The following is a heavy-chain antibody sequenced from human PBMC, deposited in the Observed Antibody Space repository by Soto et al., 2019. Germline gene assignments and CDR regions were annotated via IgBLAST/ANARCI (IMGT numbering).Heavy chain of an antibody. D-gene: IGHD3-3*01. Sequence: QVQLVQSGAEVKKPGSSVKVSCKASGGTFSSYAISWVRQAPEQGLEWMGGIIPIFGAANYAQKFQGRVTITADESTSTAYVELSSLTSEDTAVYYCARVPDGRSFYHAFDIWGQGTMVTVSS. J-gene: IGHJ3*02. CDR2: IIPIFGAA. V-gene: IGHV1-69*01. CDR1: GGTFSSYA. CDR3: ARVPDGRSFYHAFDI.